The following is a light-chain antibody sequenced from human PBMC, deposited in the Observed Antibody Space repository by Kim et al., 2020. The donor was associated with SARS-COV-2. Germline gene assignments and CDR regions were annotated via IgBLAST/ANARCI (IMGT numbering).Light chain of an antibody. CDR3: QQANSFPVT. CDR2: DAS. Sequence: DIQMTQSPSSLSASVGDRVTITCRASEGIRSWLAWYQQKPGTAPKLLIYDASSVQSGVPPRFSGSGSGTDFTLTISSLQPEDFATYFCQQANSFPVTFGQGTRLEIK. CDR1: EGIRSW. J-gene: IGKJ5*01. V-gene: IGKV1D-12*01.